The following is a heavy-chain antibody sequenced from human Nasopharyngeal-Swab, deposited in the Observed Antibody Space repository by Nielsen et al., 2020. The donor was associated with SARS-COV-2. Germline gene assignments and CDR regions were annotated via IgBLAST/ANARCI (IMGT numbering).Heavy chain of an antibody. D-gene: IGHD3-3*01. CDR1: GGSISSYY. CDR2: IYYSGST. CDR3: AGEEWLGAGYYYMDV. J-gene: IGHJ6*03. Sequence: SETLSLTCTVSGGSISSYYWSWIRQPPGKGLEWIGYIYYSGSTNYNPSLKSRVTTSVDTSKNQFSLKLSSVTAADTAVYYCAGEEWLGAGYYYMDVWGKGTTVTVSS. V-gene: IGHV4-59*01.